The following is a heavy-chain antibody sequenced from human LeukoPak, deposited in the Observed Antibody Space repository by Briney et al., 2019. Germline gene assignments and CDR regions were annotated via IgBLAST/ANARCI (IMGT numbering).Heavy chain of an antibody. D-gene: IGHD3-22*01. V-gene: IGHV3-30*18. Sequence: GGSLRLSCAASGFTFSSYGMHWVRQAPGKGLEWVTVISCDGSNKYYADSVKGRFTISRDNSKNTLYLQMNSLRAEDTAVYYCAKDRYYDSSGYPYYYGMDVWGQGTTVTVSS. CDR1: GFTFSSYG. J-gene: IGHJ6*02. CDR3: AKDRYYDSSGYPYYYGMDV. CDR2: ISCDGSNK.